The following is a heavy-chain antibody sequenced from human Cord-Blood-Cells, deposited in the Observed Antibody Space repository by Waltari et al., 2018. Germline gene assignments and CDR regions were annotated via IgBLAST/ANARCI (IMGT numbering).Heavy chain of an antibody. J-gene: IGHJ5*02. D-gene: IGHD2-2*01. V-gene: IGHV4-38-2*01. CDR2: IYHSGST. CDR1: GYSISRGYY. CDR3: ARVGNCSSTSCYRNWFDP. Sequence: QVQLQESGPGLVKPSETLSLTCAVSGYSISRGYYWGWIRQPPGKGLEWIGSIYHSGSTYYNPSLKSRVTISVDTSKNQFSLKLSSVTAADTAVYYCARVGNCSSTSCYRNWFDPWGQGTLVTVSS.